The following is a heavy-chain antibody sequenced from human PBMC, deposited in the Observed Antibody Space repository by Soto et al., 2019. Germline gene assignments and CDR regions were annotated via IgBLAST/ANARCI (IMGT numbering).Heavy chain of an antibody. CDR2: IIPIFGTA. CDR3: ASSPHVDTAVDY. J-gene: IGHJ4*02. Sequence: SVKVSCKASGGTFSSYAISWVRQAPGQGLEWMGGIIPIFGTANYAQKFQGRVTITADESTSTAYMGLSSLRSEDTAVYYCASSPHVDTAVDYWGQGTLVTVSS. CDR1: GGTFSSYA. V-gene: IGHV1-69*13. D-gene: IGHD5-18*01.